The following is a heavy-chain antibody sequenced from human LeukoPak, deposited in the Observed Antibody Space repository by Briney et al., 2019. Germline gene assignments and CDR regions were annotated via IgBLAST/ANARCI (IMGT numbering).Heavy chain of an antibody. Sequence: SVKVSCKAPGGTFSSYAISWVRQAPGQGLEWMGGIIPIFGTANYAQKFQGRVTITADESTSTAYMELSSLRSEDTAVYYCARTVAAAADWFDPWGQGTLVTVSS. J-gene: IGHJ5*02. D-gene: IGHD6-13*01. V-gene: IGHV1-69*13. CDR3: ARTVAAAADWFDP. CDR2: IIPIFGTA. CDR1: GGTFSSYA.